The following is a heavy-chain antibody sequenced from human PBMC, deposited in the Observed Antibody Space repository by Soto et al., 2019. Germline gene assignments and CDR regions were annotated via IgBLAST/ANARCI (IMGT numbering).Heavy chain of an antibody. D-gene: IGHD2-15*01. CDR2: FDPEDGET. V-gene: IGHV1-24*01. J-gene: IGHJ4*02. CDR1: GYTLTELS. CDR3: ATDFAGSYYFDY. Sequence: ASVKVSCKVSGYTLTELSMHWARQAPGKGLEWMGGFDPEDGETIYAQKFQGRVTMTEDTSTDTAYMELSSLRSEDTAVYYCATDFAGSYYFDYWGQGTLVTVSS.